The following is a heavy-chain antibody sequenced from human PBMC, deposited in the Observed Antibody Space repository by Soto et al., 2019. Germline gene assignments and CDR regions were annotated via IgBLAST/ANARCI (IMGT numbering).Heavy chain of an antibody. J-gene: IGHJ5*02. D-gene: IGHD6-13*01. CDR1: GGSISSDGYY. CDR3: ARRSMAAAGWWFDP. Sequence: QVQLQESGPGLVKPSQTLSLTCTVSGGSISSDGYYWSWIRQHPGKGLEWIGYIYYSGSTYYNPPLSILIILSVDTSEYLFALKPSSVTAGDTALYYCARRSMAAAGWWFDPRGQGTLVTVSS. V-gene: IGHV4-31*01. CDR2: IYYSGST.